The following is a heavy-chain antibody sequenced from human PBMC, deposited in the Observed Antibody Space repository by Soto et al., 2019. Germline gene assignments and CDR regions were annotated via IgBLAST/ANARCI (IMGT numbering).Heavy chain of an antibody. CDR1: GYTFTSYG. Sequence: ASVKVSCKASGYTFTSYGIGWVRQTPGQGLEWMGWISAYNANINYAQKLQGRVTMTTDTSTNTAYMELRSLRSDDTAVYFCARDRLGATGDYWGQGTLVTVS. CDR2: ISAYNANI. V-gene: IGHV1-18*01. D-gene: IGHD1-26*01. CDR3: ARDRLGATGDY. J-gene: IGHJ4*02.